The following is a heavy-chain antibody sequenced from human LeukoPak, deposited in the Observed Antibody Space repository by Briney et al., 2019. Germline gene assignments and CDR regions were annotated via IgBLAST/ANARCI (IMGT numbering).Heavy chain of an antibody. D-gene: IGHD4-23*01. CDR2: ISSNSNYI. CDR3: ASGTTVVTPGRYYFDY. CDR1: GFTFSDCS. V-gene: IGHV3-21*01. Sequence: KPGGSLRLTCAASGFTFSDCSMNWVRQAPGKGLEWVSSISSNSNYIYYADSVKGRFTISGDNAKNSLYLQMNSLRAEDTAVYYCASGTTVVTPGRYYFDYWGQGALVTVSS. J-gene: IGHJ4*02.